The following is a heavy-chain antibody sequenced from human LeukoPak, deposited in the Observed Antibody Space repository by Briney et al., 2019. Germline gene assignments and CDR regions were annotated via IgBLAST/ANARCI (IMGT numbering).Heavy chain of an antibody. J-gene: IGHJ4*02. D-gene: IGHD3-22*01. CDR3: GRDRYYFDSSGYYSTDY. CDR2: IKQDGSEK. Sequence: PGGSLRLSCAASGFTFSSYWMSWVRQAPGKGLEWVANIKQDGSEKYYVDSVKGRFTISRDNAKNSLYLQMNSLRAEDTAVYFCGRDRYYFDSSGYYSTDYWGQGTLVTVSS. CDR1: GFTFSSYW. V-gene: IGHV3-7*01.